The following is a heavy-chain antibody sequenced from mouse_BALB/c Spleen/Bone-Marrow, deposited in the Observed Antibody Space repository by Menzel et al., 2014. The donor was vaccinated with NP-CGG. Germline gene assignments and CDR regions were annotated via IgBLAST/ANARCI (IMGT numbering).Heavy chain of an antibody. D-gene: IGHD3-2*01. CDR2: IDPANGNT. Sequence: DVKLQESGAELVKPGASVKLSCTASGFNIKDTYMHWVKQRPDQGLEWIGRIDPANGNTKYDPKFQGKATITADTSSNTAYLQLSSLTSEDTAVYYCATTDSSGVFAYWGQGTLVTISA. CDR3: ATTDSSGVFAY. V-gene: IGHV14-3*02. CDR1: GFNIKDTY. J-gene: IGHJ3*01.